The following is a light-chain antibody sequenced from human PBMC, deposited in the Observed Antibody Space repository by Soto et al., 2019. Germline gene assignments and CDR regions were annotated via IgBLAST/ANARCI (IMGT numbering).Light chain of an antibody. J-gene: IGKJ5*01. Sequence: DIQINPSTSFVSASVGDRVTVTCRASQDISSWLAWYQQKPGKAPKLLIYTTSTLGSGVPSRFSGSRSGTDFTLTISGLQPEDFATYYCQQANRFPITFGQGTRLEIK. CDR2: TTS. V-gene: IGKV1-12*01. CDR1: QDISSW. CDR3: QQANRFPIT.